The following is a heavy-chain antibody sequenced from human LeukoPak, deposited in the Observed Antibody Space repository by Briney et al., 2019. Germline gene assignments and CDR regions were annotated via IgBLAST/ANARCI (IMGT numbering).Heavy chain of an antibody. CDR1: GFTFSSYD. CDR2: IGTAGDT. Sequence: GGSLRLSCAASGFTFSSYDMHWVRQATGKDLEWVSAIGTAGDTYYPGSVKGRFTISRENAKNSLYLQMNSLRAEDTAVYYCARGGSGGDFDYWGQGTLVTVSS. J-gene: IGHJ4*02. V-gene: IGHV3-13*01. D-gene: IGHD2-21*01. CDR3: ARGGSGGDFDY.